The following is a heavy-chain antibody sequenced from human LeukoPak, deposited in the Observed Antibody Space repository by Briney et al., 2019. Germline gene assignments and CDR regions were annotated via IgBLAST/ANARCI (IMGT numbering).Heavy chain of an antibody. V-gene: IGHV3-9*01. CDR3: AKSGRYGSGSFYGMDV. CDR2: ISWNSGSI. J-gene: IGHJ6*02. Sequence: TGGSLRLSCAASGFTFDDYAMHWVRQAPGKGLEWVSGISWNSGSIGYADSVKGRFTISRDNAKNSLYLQMNSLRAEDTALYYCAKSGRYGSGSFYGMDVWGQGTTVTVSS. CDR1: GFTFDDYA. D-gene: IGHD3-10*01.